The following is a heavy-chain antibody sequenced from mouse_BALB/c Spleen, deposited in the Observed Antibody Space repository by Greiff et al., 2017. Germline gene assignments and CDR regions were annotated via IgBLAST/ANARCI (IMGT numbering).Heavy chain of an antibody. CDR3: ARSAGTGDYVDY. CDR2: ISSGSSTI. V-gene: IGHV5-17*02. J-gene: IGHJ2*01. D-gene: IGHD3-3*01. Sequence: EVMLVESGGGLVQPGGSRKLSCAASGFTFSSFGMHWVRQAPEKGLEWVAYISSGSSTIYYADTVKGRFTISRDNPKNTLFLQMTSLRSEDTAMYYCARSAGTGDYVDYWGQGTTLTVSS. CDR1: GFTFSSFG.